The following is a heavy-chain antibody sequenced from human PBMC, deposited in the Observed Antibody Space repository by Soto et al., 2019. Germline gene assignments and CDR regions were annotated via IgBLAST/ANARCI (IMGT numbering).Heavy chain of an antibody. V-gene: IGHV4-59*01. J-gene: IGHJ6*02. CDR2: IYYSGST. D-gene: IGHD6-13*01. CDR3: ASFGGPSYSSQDFGMDV. Sequence: QVQLQESGPGLVKPSETLSLTCTVSGGSISSYYWSWIRQPPGKGLEWIGYIYYSGSTNYNPSLKSRVTISVDTSKNQFSLKLSSVTAADTVVYDCASFGGPSYSSQDFGMDVWGQGTTVTVSS. CDR1: GGSISSYY.